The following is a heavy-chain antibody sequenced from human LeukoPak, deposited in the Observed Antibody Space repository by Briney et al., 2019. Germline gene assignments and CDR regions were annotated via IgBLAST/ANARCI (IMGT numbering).Heavy chain of an antibody. V-gene: IGHV3-48*03. J-gene: IGHJ6*02. CDR1: GFTFSSYE. D-gene: IGHD2-21*02. CDR3: ARDGSAYCGGDCYTDYYYGMDV. CDR2: ISSSGSTI. Sequence: GGSLRLSCAASGFTFSSYEMNWVRQAPEKGLEWVSYISSSGSTIYYADSVKGRFTISRDNAKNSLYLQMNSLRAEDTAVYYCARDGSAYCGGDCYTDYYYGMDVWGQGTTVTVSS.